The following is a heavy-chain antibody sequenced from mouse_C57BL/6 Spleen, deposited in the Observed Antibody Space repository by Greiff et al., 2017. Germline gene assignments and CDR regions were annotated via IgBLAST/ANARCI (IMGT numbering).Heavy chain of an antibody. V-gene: IGHV1-69*01. CDR2: IDPSDSYT. J-gene: IGHJ2*01. D-gene: IGHD2-2*01. Sequence: QVQLQQPGAELVMPGASVKLSCKASGYTFTSYWMHWVKQRPGQGLEWIGEIDPSDSYTNYNQKFKGKSTLTVDKSSSTAYMQLSSLTSEDSAVYYCARWGVTTGYYFDYWGQGTTLTVSS. CDR1: GYTFTSYW. CDR3: ARWGVTTGYYFDY.